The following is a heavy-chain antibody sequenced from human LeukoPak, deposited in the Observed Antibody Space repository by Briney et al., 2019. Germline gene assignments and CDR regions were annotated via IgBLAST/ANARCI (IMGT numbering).Heavy chain of an antibody. J-gene: IGHJ3*01. Sequence: GGSLRLSCAASGFTVSSNYMSWVRQAPGKGLEWVSVIYSGGSTYYADSVKGRFTISRDNSENTLYLQMNSLRAEDTAVYYCAKVEGTGTTRGDFIVWGQGTMVTVSS. CDR3: AKVEGTGTTRGDFIV. CDR2: IYSGGST. V-gene: IGHV3-53*01. CDR1: GFTVSSNY. D-gene: IGHD1-7*01.